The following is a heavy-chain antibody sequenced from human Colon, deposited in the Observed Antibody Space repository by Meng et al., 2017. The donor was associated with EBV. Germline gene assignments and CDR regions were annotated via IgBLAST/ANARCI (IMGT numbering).Heavy chain of an antibody. V-gene: IGHV4-31*03. D-gene: IGHD6-19*01. CDR2: IYYSGST. CDR3: ARVSSGWDYFDY. J-gene: IGHJ4*02. CDR1: GGSVSSGGYY. Sequence: HAQLQESGPGLVKPSQPLSLTCTVSGGSVSSGGYYWTLIRQHPGKGLEWFGHIYYSGSTFYNPSLKRRVIISIDTSKNQFSLNLRSVTAADTAVYYCARVSSGWDYFDYWGQGTLVTVSS.